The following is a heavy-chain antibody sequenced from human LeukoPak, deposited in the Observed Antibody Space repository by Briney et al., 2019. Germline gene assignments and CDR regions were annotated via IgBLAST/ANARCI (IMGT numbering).Heavy chain of an antibody. CDR2: INPSGGST. D-gene: IGHD2-8*01. CDR3: ARGLDGYCTNGVCYGNWFDP. Sequence: GASVKVSCKASGYTFTSYYMHWVRQAPGQGLEWMGIINPSGGSTSYAQKLQGRVTMTRDTSTSTVYMELSSLRSEDTAVYYCARGLDGYCTNGVCYGNWFDPWGQGTLVTVSS. CDR1: GYTFTSYY. J-gene: IGHJ5*02. V-gene: IGHV1-46*01.